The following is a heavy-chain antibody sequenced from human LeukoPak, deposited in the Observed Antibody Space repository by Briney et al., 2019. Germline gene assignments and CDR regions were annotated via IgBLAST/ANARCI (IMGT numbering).Heavy chain of an antibody. CDR2: INSDGSST. CDR3: ASWYYYDSSGYSFDY. Sequence: GGSLRLSCAASGFTFSSYWMHWVRHAPGKGLVWVSRINSDGSSTSYADSVKGRFTISRDNAKNTLYLQMNSLRAEDTAVYYCASWYYYDSSGYSFDYWGQGTLVTVSS. V-gene: IGHV3-74*01. CDR1: GFTFSSYW. J-gene: IGHJ4*02. D-gene: IGHD3-22*01.